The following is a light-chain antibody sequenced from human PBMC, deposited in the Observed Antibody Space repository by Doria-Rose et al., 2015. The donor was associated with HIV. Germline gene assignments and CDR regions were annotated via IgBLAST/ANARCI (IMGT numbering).Light chain of an antibody. CDR3: QQYYSYPRT. V-gene: IGKV1-8*01. CDR2: AAS. J-gene: IGKJ2*01. Sequence: TQSPSSLSASTGDRVTITCRASQGISSYLAWYQQKPGKAPKLLIYAASTLQSGVPSRFSGSGSGTDFTLTISCLQSEDFAAYYCQQYYSYPRTCGQGTKLEIK. CDR1: QGISSY.